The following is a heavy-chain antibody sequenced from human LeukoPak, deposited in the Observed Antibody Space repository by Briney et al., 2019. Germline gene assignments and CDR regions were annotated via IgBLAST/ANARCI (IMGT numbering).Heavy chain of an antibody. Sequence: PSETLSLTCTVSGGSVSSGSYYWSWIRQPPGKGLEWIGYIYYSGSTNYNPSLKSRVTISVDTSKNQFSLKLSSVTAADTAVYYCVSIPPPPYSGSYYVDYWGQGTLVTVSS. D-gene: IGHD1-26*01. V-gene: IGHV4-61*01. CDR3: VSIPPPPYSGSYYVDY. CDR1: GGSVSSGSYY. CDR2: IYYSGST. J-gene: IGHJ4*02.